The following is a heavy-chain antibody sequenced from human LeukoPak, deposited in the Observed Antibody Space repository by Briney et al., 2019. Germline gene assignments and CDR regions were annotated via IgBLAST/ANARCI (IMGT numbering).Heavy chain of an antibody. J-gene: IGHJ6*03. CDR2: IYSGGST. D-gene: IGHD1-1*01. CDR3: ARDRASTTGTTRFHYYYMDI. Sequence: PGGSLRLSCAASGFTVSDNYMSWVRQAPGKGLDWVSVIYSGGSTFYADSVKGRFTISRDSSKNTLYLQMNSLRAEDTAVYYCARDRASTTGTTRFHYYYMDIWGKGTTVTVSS. CDR1: GFTVSDNY. V-gene: IGHV3-66*01.